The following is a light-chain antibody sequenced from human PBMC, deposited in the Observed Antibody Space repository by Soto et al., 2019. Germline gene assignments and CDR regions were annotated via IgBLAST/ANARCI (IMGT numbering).Light chain of an antibody. CDR3: KKYGRP. CDR2: GAS. Sequence: EIVFTQSQGTLSLSPGARSTLSCRASQSVSSSYLAWYQQKPGHAPRLLIYGASSRATGIPDRFSGSGSGTDFTITISRLEPEAFAVHYCKKYGRPFGQGTKVEIK. CDR1: QSVSSSY. V-gene: IGKV3-20*01. J-gene: IGKJ1*01.